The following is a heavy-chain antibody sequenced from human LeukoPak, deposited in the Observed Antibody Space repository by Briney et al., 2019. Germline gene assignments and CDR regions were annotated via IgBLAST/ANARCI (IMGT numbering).Heavy chain of an antibody. D-gene: IGHD2-15*01. CDR2: IYSDDTT. CDR1: GFTVSGNY. Sequence: PGGSLRLSCAVSGFTVSGNYMSWIRQGPGKGLEWVSLIYSDDTTLYADSVKGRFTISRDISKNTLYLQMNSLRAEDTAVYYCARRAGSYSHSYDYWGQGTLVTVSS. V-gene: IGHV3-53*01. J-gene: IGHJ4*02. CDR3: ARRAGSYSHSYDY.